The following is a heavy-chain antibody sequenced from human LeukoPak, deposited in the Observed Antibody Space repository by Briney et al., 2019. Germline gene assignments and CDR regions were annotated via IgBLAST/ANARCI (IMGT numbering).Heavy chain of an antibody. V-gene: IGHV4-30-4*08. J-gene: IGHJ3*02. D-gene: IGHD6-13*01. CDR2: IYSSGST. Sequence: SQTLSLTCTVSGGSIGSGDYYWSWIRQPPGKGLEWIGYIYSSGSTKYNPSLESRATLSLDPSKNQFSLKLSSVTAADTAMYYCARRYKIATTGTGDAFDIWGQGTMVTVSS. CDR1: GGSIGSGDYY. CDR3: ARRYKIATTGTGDAFDI.